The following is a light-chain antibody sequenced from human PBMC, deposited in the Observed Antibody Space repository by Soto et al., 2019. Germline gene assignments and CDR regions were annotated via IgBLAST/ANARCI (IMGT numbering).Light chain of an antibody. CDR2: SNN. Sequence: QSVLTQPPSASGTPGQRVTISCSGSTSNIGTKTVNWYQQLPGTAPKLLMYSNNQRPSGVPDRFSGSKSGTSASLAISGLQSEDEADYYCAAWDDSLNGVVFGGGTQLTVL. V-gene: IGLV1-44*01. CDR1: TSNIGTKT. J-gene: IGLJ2*01. CDR3: AAWDDSLNGVV.